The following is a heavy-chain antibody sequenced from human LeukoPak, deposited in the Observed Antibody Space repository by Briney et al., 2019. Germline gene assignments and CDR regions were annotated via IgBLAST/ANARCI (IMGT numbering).Heavy chain of an antibody. CDR3: ARHWEGVESDAFDI. J-gene: IGHJ3*02. Sequence: GGSLRLSCAASGFTFEIYWMSWVRQAPGKGREWVANIKKDGREKNYVDSVKGRFTISRDNAKNSLYLQMNSLRADDTALYYCARHWEGVESDAFDIWGQGTMVSVSS. CDR1: GFTFEIYW. V-gene: IGHV3-7*04. CDR2: IKKDGREK. D-gene: IGHD1-26*01.